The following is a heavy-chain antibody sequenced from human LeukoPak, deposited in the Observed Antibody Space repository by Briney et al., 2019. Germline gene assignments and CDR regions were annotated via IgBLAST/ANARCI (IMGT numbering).Heavy chain of an antibody. J-gene: IGHJ5*02. Sequence: PGASLRLPCAASGFTFSIYAMRCVRDAPEKALEWGSAISGSGGSIYYADSVKGRFTISRDNSKNTLYLQMNSLRAEDTAVYYCVRVAALDNSGPTWGQGNLVTVSS. CDR3: VRVAALDNSGPT. D-gene: IGHD3-22*01. V-gene: IGHV3-23*01. CDR2: ISGSGGSI. CDR1: GFTFSIYA.